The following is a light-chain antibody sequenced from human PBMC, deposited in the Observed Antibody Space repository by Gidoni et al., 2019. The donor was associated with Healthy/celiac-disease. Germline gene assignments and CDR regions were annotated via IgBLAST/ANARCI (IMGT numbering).Light chain of an antibody. J-gene: IGLJ3*02. CDR3: QVWDSSSDHPNWV. CDR1: NIGSKS. V-gene: IGLV3-21*04. Sequence: SYVLPQPPSVPVAPGQTARITCGGNNIGSKSVHWYQQKPGQAPVLVIYYDSDRPSGIPERFSGSNSGNTATLTISRVEAGDEADYYCQVWDSSSDHPNWVFGGGTKLTVL. CDR2: YDS.